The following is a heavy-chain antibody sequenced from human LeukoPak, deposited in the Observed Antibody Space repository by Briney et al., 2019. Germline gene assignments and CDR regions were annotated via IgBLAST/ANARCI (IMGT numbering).Heavy chain of an antibody. V-gene: IGHV3-23*01. D-gene: IGHD3-3*01. CDR2: ISGSGGST. Sequence: GGSLRLSCAASGFTFSSYAMSWVRQAPGKGLEWVSAISGSGGSTYYADSVKGRFTISRDNSKNTLYLQMNSLRAEDTAVYYCAKDNLRTIFGVVKRGGLDYWGQGTLVTVSS. CDR3: AKDNLRTIFGVVKRGGLDY. CDR1: GFTFSSYA. J-gene: IGHJ4*02.